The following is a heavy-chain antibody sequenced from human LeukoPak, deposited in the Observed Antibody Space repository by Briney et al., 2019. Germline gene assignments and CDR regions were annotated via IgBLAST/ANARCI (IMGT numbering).Heavy chain of an antibody. Sequence: PSETLSLTCTVSGGSINNYYWSWIRQPPGKGLEWIGYIYYSGSTNYNPSLKSRVTISVDTSKNQFSLKLSSVTAADTAVYYCARQSPYCTDGVCYTGAFDIWGQGTMVTVSS. D-gene: IGHD2-8*01. CDR2: IYYSGST. V-gene: IGHV4-59*08. J-gene: IGHJ3*02. CDR3: ARQSPYCTDGVCYTGAFDI. CDR1: GGSINNYY.